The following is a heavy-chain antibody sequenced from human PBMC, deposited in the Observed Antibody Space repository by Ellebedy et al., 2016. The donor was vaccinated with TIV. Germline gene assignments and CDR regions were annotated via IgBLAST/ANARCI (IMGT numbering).Heavy chain of an antibody. V-gene: IGHV6-1*01. CDR2: TYYRSKWYD. CDR1: GDSVSSYSAI. J-gene: IGHJ4*02. D-gene: IGHD6-25*01. CDR3: TRAGAGGAAGLFGS. Sequence: SQTLSLTCAISGDSVSSYSAIWHWIRQSPSRGLEWLGRTYYRSKWYDDYAVSVRGRTTIKADTSKNQFSLQLNSVTPDDTAVYYCTRAGAGGAAGLFGSWGQGTLVTVS.